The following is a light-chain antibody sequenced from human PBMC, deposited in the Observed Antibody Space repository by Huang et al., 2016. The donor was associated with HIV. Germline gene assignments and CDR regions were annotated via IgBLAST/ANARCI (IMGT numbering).Light chain of an antibody. CDR3: QQYHYWPPVT. J-gene: IGKJ5*01. CDR1: QSVTNN. Sequence: EIVMTQSPATLSVSPGERVTLSCRASQSVTNNLAWYQHKPGQAPRLLIYGASSRATDIPARFSGSGSGTEFTLTISSLQSEDFGVYYCQQYHYWPPVTFGQGTRLEIK. CDR2: GAS. V-gene: IGKV3-15*01.